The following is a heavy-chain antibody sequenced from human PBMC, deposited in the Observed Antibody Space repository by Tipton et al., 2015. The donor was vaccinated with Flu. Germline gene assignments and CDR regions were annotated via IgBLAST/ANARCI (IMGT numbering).Heavy chain of an antibody. D-gene: IGHD4-11*01. J-gene: IGHJ5*02. CDR3: ASRDYSNYVSEPKNWFDP. CDR1: GDSIRSSNYY. V-gene: IGHV4-39*07. CDR2: TFHSGNT. Sequence: TLSLTCGVSGDSIRSSNYYWGWIRQPPGKGLEWIGNTFHSGNTYLNPSLKSRVTISIDTSRNQFSLKVSSVTAVDTAVYYCASRDYSNYVSEPKNWFDPWGQGALVTVSS.